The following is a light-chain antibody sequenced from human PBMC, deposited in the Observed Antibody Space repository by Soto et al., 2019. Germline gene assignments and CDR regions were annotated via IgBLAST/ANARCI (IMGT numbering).Light chain of an antibody. CDR3: QQRSDWLT. Sequence: EIVLTQSPGTLSLSPGERATLSCRASQSVRNYLAWYQQKAGQAPRLLIYDASKRASGIPARFSGSGSGTDFTLTISSLEAEDSAVYYCQQRSDWLTFGGGTKVDIK. V-gene: IGKV3-11*01. CDR1: QSVRNY. CDR2: DAS. J-gene: IGKJ4*01.